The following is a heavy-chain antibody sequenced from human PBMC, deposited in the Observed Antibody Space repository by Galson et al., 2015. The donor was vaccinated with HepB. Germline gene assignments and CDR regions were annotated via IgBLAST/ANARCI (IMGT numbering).Heavy chain of an antibody. V-gene: IGHV3-48*02. CDR3: ARIRSGYYFDY. Sequence: SLRLSCAVSGLIFSGYSMTWVRQTPGKGLEWISYITTSSSTLSYADSVKGRFIVSRDNAKNSLYLQMNSLRDENTAVYYCARIRSGYYFDYRGQGTLVTVSS. J-gene: IGHJ4*02. D-gene: IGHD3-16*01. CDR2: ITTSSSTL. CDR1: GLIFSGYS.